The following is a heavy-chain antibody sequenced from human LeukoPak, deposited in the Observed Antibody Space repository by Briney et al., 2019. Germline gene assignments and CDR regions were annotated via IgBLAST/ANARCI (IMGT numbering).Heavy chain of an antibody. CDR2: MNPNSGNT. Sequence: ASVKVSCKASGYTFTSYGINWVRQATGQGLEWMGWMNPNSGNTGYAQKFQGRVTMTRNTSISTAYMELSSLRSEDTAVYYCARALGRAPSMVRGVRNYGMDVWGQGTTVTVSS. V-gene: IGHV1-8*01. CDR1: GYTFTSYG. D-gene: IGHD3-10*01. CDR3: ARALGRAPSMVRGVRNYGMDV. J-gene: IGHJ6*02.